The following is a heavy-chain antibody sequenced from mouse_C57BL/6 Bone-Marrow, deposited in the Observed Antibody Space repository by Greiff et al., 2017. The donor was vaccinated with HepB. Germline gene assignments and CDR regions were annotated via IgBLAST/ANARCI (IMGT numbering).Heavy chain of an antibody. CDR1: GFSLTSYG. D-gene: IGHD1-1*01. Sequence: VQLQQSGPGLVAPSQSLSITCTVSGFSLTSYGVHWVRQPPGKGLEWLVVIWSDGSTTYNSALKSRLSISKDNSKSQVFLKMNSLQTDDTAMYYCARTTVVAPYAMDYWGQGTSVTVSS. J-gene: IGHJ4*01. V-gene: IGHV2-6*03. CDR2: IWSDGST. CDR3: ARTTVVAPYAMDY.